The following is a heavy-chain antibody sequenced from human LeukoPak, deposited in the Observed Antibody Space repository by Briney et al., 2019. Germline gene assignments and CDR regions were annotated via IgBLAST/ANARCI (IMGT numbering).Heavy chain of an antibody. CDR2: MNPNSGNT. J-gene: IGHJ6*03. V-gene: IGHV1-8*03. Sequence: ASVKVSCKASGYTFTSYDINWVRQATGQGLEWMGWMNPNSGNTGYAQKFQGRATITRNTSISTAYMELSSLRSEDTAMYYCARRAPRRGRGILTPVGDYYYMDVWGKGTTVTVSS. D-gene: IGHD3-9*01. CDR1: GYTFTSYD. CDR3: ARRAPRRGRGILTPVGDYYYMDV.